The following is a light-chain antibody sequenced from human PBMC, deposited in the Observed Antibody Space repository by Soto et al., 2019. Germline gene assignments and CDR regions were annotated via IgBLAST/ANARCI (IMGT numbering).Light chain of an antibody. CDR3: QHCGSSPWT. Sequence: EIVLTQSPGTLSLSPGERATLSCRASESVSDNYLAWYQQKPGQAPRLLIYAASSRATGIPDRFSGGGSGTDFTLTISRLEPEDSAVYYCQHCGSSPWTFGQGTKVDIK. CDR2: AAS. CDR1: ESVSDNY. J-gene: IGKJ1*01. V-gene: IGKV3-20*01.